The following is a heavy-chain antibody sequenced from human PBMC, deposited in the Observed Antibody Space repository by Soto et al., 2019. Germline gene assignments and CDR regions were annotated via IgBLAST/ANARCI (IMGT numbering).Heavy chain of an antibody. CDR3: ASRTGYSSGWYESMYYYGMDV. D-gene: IGHD6-19*01. CDR2: ISYDGSNK. Sequence: GGSLRLSCAASGFTFSSYGMHWVRQAPGKGLEWVAVISYDGSNKYYADSVKGRFTISRDNSKNTLYLQMNSLRAEDTAVYYCASRTGYSSGWYESMYYYGMDVWGQGTTVTVSS. V-gene: IGHV3-30*03. J-gene: IGHJ6*02. CDR1: GFTFSSYG.